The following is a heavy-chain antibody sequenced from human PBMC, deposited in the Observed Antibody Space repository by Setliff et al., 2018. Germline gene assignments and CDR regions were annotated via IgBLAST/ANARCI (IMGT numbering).Heavy chain of an antibody. V-gene: IGHV1-8*02. J-gene: IGHJ5*02. D-gene: IGHD2-21*02. CDR1: GCTFTNYD. CDR3: ARRGGWVVVTATNWFDP. Sequence: WASVKVSCKASGCTFTNYDINWVRQATGQGLEWMGWMNPKSGNTGYAQKFQGRVTMTRNTSISTAYMELSSLRSEDTAVYYCARRGGWVVVTATNWFDPWGQGTLVTSPQ. CDR2: MNPKSGNT.